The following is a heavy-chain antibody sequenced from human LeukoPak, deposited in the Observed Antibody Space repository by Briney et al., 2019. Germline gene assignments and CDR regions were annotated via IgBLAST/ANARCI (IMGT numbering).Heavy chain of an antibody. V-gene: IGHV4-34*01. D-gene: IGHD3-22*01. CDR3: ARKDYYDSSGYLNWFDP. Sequence: SETLSLTCAVFGGSFDGYYWSWIRQPPGEGLEWIGEITYDGSTNYNPSLKSRVTISVDTSKNQFSLKLSSVTAAGTAVYYCARKDYYDSSGYLNWFDPWGQGTLATVSS. CDR1: GGSFDGYY. J-gene: IGHJ5*02. CDR2: ITYDGST.